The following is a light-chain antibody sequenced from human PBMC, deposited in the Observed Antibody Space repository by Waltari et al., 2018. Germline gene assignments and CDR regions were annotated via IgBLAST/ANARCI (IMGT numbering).Light chain of an antibody. Sequence: DIQMTQSPSSLSASVGDRVTITCRASQTISHDLNWYQQTPGKAPKLLMYAASSLQSGVPSRFSGSGSGTDFTLTISSLQPEDFATYFCQQSYSIPLTFGGGTKVDFK. V-gene: IGKV1-39*01. CDR3: QQSYSIPLT. CDR1: QTISHD. CDR2: AAS. J-gene: IGKJ4*01.